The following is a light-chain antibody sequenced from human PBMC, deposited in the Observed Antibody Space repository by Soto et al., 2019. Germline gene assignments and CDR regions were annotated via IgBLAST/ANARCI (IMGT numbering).Light chain of an antibody. J-gene: IGKJ2*01. CDR1: QSLSNIF. Sequence: EILLTQSPGTLSLSPGESATLSCRASQSLSNIFLAWYQHKPGQAPSLLIYDTSSRAAGIPDRFSGSGSGTDFTLTISRLEPEDFAVYYCQQYYSSPYTFGQGTKLEIK. V-gene: IGKV3-20*01. CDR3: QQYYSSPYT. CDR2: DTS.